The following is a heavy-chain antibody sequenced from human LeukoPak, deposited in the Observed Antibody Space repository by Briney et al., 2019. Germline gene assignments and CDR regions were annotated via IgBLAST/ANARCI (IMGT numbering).Heavy chain of an antibody. CDR2: ISSSSSTI. D-gene: IGHD7-27*01. Sequence: GGSLRLSCAASGFTFSSYSMDWVRQAPGKGLEWVSYISSSSSTIYYADSVKGRFTISRDNAKNSLYLQMNSLRAEDTAVYYCARSLGHFDYWGQGTLVTVSS. CDR1: GFTFSSYS. CDR3: ARSLGHFDY. V-gene: IGHV3-48*01. J-gene: IGHJ4*02.